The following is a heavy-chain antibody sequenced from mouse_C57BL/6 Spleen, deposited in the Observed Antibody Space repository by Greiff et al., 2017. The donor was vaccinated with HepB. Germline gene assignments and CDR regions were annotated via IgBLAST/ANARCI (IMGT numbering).Heavy chain of an antibody. CDR2: IYPGDGDT. CDR3: ARGVSLLRKLLCDY. J-gene: IGHJ2*01. CDR1: GYAFSSYW. D-gene: IGHD1-2*01. V-gene: IGHV1-80*01. Sequence: VQLQESGAELVKPGASVKISCKASGYAFSSYWMNWVKQRPGKGLEWIGQIYPGDGDTNYNGKFKGKATLTADKSSSTAYVQLSSLTSEDAAVYCCARGVSLLRKLLCDYWGQGTTLTVSS.